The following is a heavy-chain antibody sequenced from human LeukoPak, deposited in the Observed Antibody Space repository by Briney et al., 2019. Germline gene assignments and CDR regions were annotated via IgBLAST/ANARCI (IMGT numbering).Heavy chain of an antibody. Sequence: SETLSLTCSVSSGSIDSYYWSWIRQPPGKGLEWIGSIYYTGSTNYSPSLRSRVTISVDTSKNQFALKLSSVTAADTAVYYCARASYDFWSGSVSYFDYWGQGTLVTVSS. J-gene: IGHJ4*02. CDR2: IYYTGST. D-gene: IGHD3-3*01. CDR3: ARASYDFWSGSVSYFDY. CDR1: SGSIDSYY. V-gene: IGHV4-59*01.